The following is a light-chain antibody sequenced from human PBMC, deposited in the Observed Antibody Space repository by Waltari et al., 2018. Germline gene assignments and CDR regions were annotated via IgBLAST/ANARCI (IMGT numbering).Light chain of an antibody. CDR3: QQYNNWPPCT. CDR2: GAS. J-gene: IGKJ2*02. CDR1: QSVSSN. Sequence: EIVMTQSPATLSVSPGERATLSCRASQSVSSNLAWYQQKPGQAPRLLFYGASTRATGIASRFSGSGSGTEFTLTISSLQSEDFAVYYCQQYNNWPPCTFGQGTKLEIK. V-gene: IGKV3-15*01.